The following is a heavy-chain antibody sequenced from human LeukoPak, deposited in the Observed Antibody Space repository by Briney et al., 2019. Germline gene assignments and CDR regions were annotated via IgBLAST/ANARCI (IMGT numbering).Heavy chain of an antibody. D-gene: IGHD2-15*01. CDR3: AGYCSGGSCYSTYYYYGMDV. CDR1: GFTFSSYA. CDR2: ISYDGSNK. Sequence: PGGSLRLSCAASGFTFSSYAMHWVRQAPGKGLEWVAVISYDGSNKYYADSVKGRFTTSRDNSKNTLYLQMNSPRAEDTAVYYCAGYCSGGSCYSTYYYYGMDVWGQGTTVTVSS. J-gene: IGHJ6*02. V-gene: IGHV3-30-3*01.